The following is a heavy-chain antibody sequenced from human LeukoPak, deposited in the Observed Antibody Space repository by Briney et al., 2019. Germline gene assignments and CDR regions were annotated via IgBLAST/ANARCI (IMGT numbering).Heavy chain of an antibody. V-gene: IGHV4-34*01. CDR2: IDHSGST. J-gene: IGHJ4*02. CDR3: ARHVWYRFDY. D-gene: IGHD3-3*02. CDR1: GGSFSGYY. Sequence: SETLSLTCAVHGGSFSGYYWSWIRQPPGKGLEWIGEIDHSGSTNYNPSLKSRVTISVDTSKNQFSLKLSSVTAADTAVYYCARHVWYRFDYWGQGTLVTVSS.